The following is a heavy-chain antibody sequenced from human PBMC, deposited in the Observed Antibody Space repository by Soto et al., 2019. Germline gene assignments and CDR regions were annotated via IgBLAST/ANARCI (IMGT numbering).Heavy chain of an antibody. CDR2: IARDGYNK. CDR1: GFIFKNYA. V-gene: IGHV3-30*04. CDR3: TKSSGGSSSVGMDY. Sequence: GGSLRLSCAVSGFIFKNYALNWVRQAPGKGLEWVASIARDGYNKYYADSVKGRFTISRDNSKNTLSLQMTALRVEDSSVYYCTKSSGGSSSVGMDYWGPGTLVTVSS. J-gene: IGHJ4*02. D-gene: IGHD6-6*01.